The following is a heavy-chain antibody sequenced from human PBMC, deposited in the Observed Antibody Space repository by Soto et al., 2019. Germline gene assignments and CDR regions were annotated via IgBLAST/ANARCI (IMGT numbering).Heavy chain of an antibody. CDR2: IDWDDDK. J-gene: IGHJ6*02. CDR3: ARIPRTTVAYYYYGMDV. V-gene: IGHV2-70*01. CDR1: GFSLSTSGMC. D-gene: IGHD4-17*01. Sequence: ESGPTLVNPTQTLTLTCTFSGFSLSTSGMCVSWIRQPPGKALEWLALIDWDDDKYYSTSLRTRLTISKDTSKNQVVLTMTNMDPVDTATYYCARIPRTTVAYYYYGMDVWGQGTTVTVSS.